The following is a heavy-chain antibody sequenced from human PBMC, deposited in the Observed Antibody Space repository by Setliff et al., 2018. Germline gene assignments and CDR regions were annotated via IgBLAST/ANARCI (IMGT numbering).Heavy chain of an antibody. CDR2: INVGNGNT. CDR3: ARSGPYSSSSHFDY. J-gene: IGHJ4*02. V-gene: IGHV1-3*01. D-gene: IGHD6-13*01. CDR1: GYIFTNYG. Sequence: EASVKVSCKASGYIFTNYGMHWVRQAPGQRLEWMGWINVGNGNTKDSQKFQGRVTITRDTSASTAYMELSSLRSEDTAVYYCARSGPYSSSSHFDYWGQGTLVTVSS.